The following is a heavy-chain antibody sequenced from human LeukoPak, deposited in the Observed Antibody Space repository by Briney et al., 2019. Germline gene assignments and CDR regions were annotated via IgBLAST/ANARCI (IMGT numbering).Heavy chain of an antibody. CDR2: IKQDRSEK. J-gene: IGHJ6*04. Sequence: PGGSLRLSCAASGFTFTNYWMSWVRQAPGKGLELVANIKQDRSEKYYVDPVKGRFTISRDNAKNSLYLQMNSLRAEDTAVYYCAELGITMIGGVWGKGTTVTISS. CDR3: AELGITMIGGV. CDR1: GFTFTNYW. V-gene: IGHV3-7*01. D-gene: IGHD3-10*02.